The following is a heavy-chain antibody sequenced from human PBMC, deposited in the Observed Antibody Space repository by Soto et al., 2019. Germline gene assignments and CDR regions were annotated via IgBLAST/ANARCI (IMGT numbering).Heavy chain of an antibody. CDR2: IYYSGST. V-gene: IGHV4-30-4*01. D-gene: IGHD3-3*01. Sequence: TLSPPCNVPGGSLRRGDYYWSWIRQPPGKGLEWIGYIYYSGSTYYNPSLKSRVTISVDTSKNQFSLKLSSVTAADTAVYYCARDKRPSYDFWSGYYEQFDPRGQGTLVTVSS. CDR1: GGSLRRGDYY. CDR3: ARDKRPSYDFWSGYYEQFDP. J-gene: IGHJ5*02.